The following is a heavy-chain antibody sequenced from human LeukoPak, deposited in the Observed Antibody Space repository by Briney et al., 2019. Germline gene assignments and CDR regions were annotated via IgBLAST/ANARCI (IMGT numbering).Heavy chain of an antibody. V-gene: IGHV3-53*01. J-gene: IGHJ5*02. Sequence: GGSLRLSCAASGFTVSSNYMSWVRQAPGKGLEWVSVIYSGGSTYYADSVKGRFTISRDNSKNTLYLQMNSLRAEDTAVYYCTTPNEGNWFDPWGQGTLVTVSS. CDR1: GFTVSSNY. CDR2: IYSGGST. CDR3: TTPNEGNWFDP. D-gene: IGHD2-8*01.